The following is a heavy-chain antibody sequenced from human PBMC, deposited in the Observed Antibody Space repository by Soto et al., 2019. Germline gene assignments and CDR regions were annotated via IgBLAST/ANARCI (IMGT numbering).Heavy chain of an antibody. CDR2: ISYDGSNK. D-gene: IGHD3-22*01. V-gene: IGHV3-30*18. J-gene: IGHJ3*02. CDR3: AKELGITMIVVVPDLDAFDI. CDR1: VFTFISYG. Sequence: GWSLRLSCASSVFTFISYGMHWVRQAPGKGLEWVAVISYDGSNKYYADSVKGRFTISRDNSKNTLYLQMNSLRAEDTAVYYCAKELGITMIVVVPDLDAFDIWGQGTMVSVSS.